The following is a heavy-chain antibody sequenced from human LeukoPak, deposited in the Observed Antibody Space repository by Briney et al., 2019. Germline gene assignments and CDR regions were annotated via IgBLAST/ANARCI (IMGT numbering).Heavy chain of an antibody. CDR2: IIPIFGTA. CDR3: ARGAGYLATAFDI. Sequence: SVKVSCKASGGTFSSYAISWVRQAPGQGLEWMEGIIPIFGTANYAQKFQGRVTITTDESTSTAYMELSSLRSEDTAVYYCARGAGYLATAFDIWGRGTMVTVSS. D-gene: IGHD5-12*01. J-gene: IGHJ3*02. CDR1: GGTFSSYA. V-gene: IGHV1-69*05.